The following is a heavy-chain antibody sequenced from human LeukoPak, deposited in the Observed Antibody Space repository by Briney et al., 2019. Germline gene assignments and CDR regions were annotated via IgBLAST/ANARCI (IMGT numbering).Heavy chain of an antibody. CDR3: ARDREYYGSGSYYNVAY. J-gene: IGHJ4*02. CDR2: IIPVLRTT. CDR1: GFTFSSYW. Sequence: TTGGSLRLSCAASGFTFSSYWMSWVRQAPGQGLEWMGGIIPVLRTTKYAQKFQGRVTITADESTSTAYMELNILRSEDTAMYYCARDREYYGSGSYYNVAYWGQGTLVTVSS. V-gene: IGHV1-69*01. D-gene: IGHD3-10*01.